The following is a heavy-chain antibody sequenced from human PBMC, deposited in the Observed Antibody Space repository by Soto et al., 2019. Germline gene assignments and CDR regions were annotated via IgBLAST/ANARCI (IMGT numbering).Heavy chain of an antibody. Sequence: EVQLLESGGGLVQPGGSLRLSCAASGFTFSSYAMSWVRQAPGKGLEWVSAISGSGGSTYYADSVKGRFTISRANSKNTLYLQMNSLRAEDTAVYYCANPHLPSGWYDAFDIWGQGTMVTVSS. CDR1: GFTFSSYA. CDR3: ANPHLPSGWYDAFDI. CDR2: ISGSGGST. D-gene: IGHD6-19*01. J-gene: IGHJ3*02. V-gene: IGHV3-23*01.